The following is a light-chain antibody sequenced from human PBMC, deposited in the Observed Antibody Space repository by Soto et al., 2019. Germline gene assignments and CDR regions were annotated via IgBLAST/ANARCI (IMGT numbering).Light chain of an antibody. Sequence: IQLTQSPSSLSASIGDRVTITCRASQDISIYLAWYQQKSGEAPRLLIYGASTLQSGVPSRFSGSRSGTDFTLTIRGLQPEDFATYSCQQLHSFVLTFGGGTKVEMK. CDR3: QQLHSFVLT. V-gene: IGKV1-9*01. CDR2: GAS. J-gene: IGKJ4*01. CDR1: QDISIY.